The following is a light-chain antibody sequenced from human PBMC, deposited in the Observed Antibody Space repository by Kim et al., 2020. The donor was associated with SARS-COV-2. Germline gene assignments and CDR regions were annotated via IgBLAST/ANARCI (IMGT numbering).Light chain of an antibody. CDR2: KVS. J-gene: IGLJ3*02. CDR3: YSAADNNLRV. Sequence: VSPGQTARITCAGDVLAKKYARWFQQKPGQAPVMVIYKVSERRSGSPERVSGSSSGTTVTLTISGAQVEDEADYYCYSAADNNLRVFGGGTQLTVL. CDR1: VLAKKY. V-gene: IGLV3-27*01.